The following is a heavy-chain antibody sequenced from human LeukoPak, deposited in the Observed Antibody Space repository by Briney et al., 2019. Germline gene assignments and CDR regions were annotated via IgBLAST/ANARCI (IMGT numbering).Heavy chain of an antibody. CDR3: ARDAKGQQLVSGSYYYGMDV. CDR2: IYYSGGT. D-gene: IGHD6-13*01. Sequence: SQTLSLTCTVSGGSISSGGYYWSWIRQHPGKGLEWIGYIYYSGGTYYNPSLKSRVTISVDTSKNQFSLKLSSVTAADTAVYYCARDAKGQQLVSGSYYYGMDVWGQGTTVTVSS. V-gene: IGHV4-31*03. J-gene: IGHJ6*02. CDR1: GGSISSGGYY.